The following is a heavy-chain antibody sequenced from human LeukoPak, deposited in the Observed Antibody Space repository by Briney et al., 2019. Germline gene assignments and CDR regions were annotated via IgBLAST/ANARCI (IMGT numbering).Heavy chain of an antibody. J-gene: IGHJ6*03. D-gene: IGHD6-13*01. Sequence: GGSLTLSCAASGFTFSSYVMHWVRQAPGKGLEWVAIISYDGSNEYYADSVKGRFTISRDNSKNTLFMQMNSLRAEDTAVYYCAKGEGWQQPYYYYMDVWGKGTTVTISS. CDR1: GFTFSSYV. CDR3: AKGEGWQQPYYYYMDV. V-gene: IGHV3-30*04. CDR2: ISYDGSNE.